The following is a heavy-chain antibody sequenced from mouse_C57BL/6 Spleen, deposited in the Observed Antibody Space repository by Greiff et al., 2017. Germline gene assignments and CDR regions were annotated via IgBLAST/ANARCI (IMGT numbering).Heavy chain of an antibody. CDR3: TRVDYGSPFDY. Sequence: EVKVEESGEGLVKPGGSLKLSCAASGFTFSSYAMSWVRQTPEKRLEWVAYISSGGDYLYYADTVKGRFTISRDNARNTLYLQMSSLKSEDTAMYYCTRVDYGSPFDYWGQGTTLTVSS. CDR1: GFTFSSYA. V-gene: IGHV5-9-1*02. D-gene: IGHD1-1*01. J-gene: IGHJ2*01. CDR2: ISSGGDYL.